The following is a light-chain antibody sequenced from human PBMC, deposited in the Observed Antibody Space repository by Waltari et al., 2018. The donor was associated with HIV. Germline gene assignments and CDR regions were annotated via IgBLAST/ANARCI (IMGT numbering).Light chain of an antibody. Sequence: SSDLTQPPSLPVSPGPPAKITCSADALAQPFGHWYQQKPGQAPVAVMYKDSERPSGIPERFSGSSAGTTVTLTISGVQAEDEADYYCQAVDRSGPYWVFGGGTKLTVL. CDR3: QAVDRSGPYWV. V-gene: IGLV3-25*03. CDR1: ALAQPF. J-gene: IGLJ3*02. CDR2: KDS.